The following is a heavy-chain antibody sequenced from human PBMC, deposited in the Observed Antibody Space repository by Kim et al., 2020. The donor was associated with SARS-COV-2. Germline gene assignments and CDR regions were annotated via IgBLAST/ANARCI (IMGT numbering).Heavy chain of an antibody. Sequence: GGSLRLSCAASGFTFSSYAMSWVRQAPGKGLEWVSAISGSGGSTYYADSVKGRFTISRDNSKNTLYLQMNSLRAEDTAVYYCATDCTGGVCHYYYGMDVWGQGTTVTVSS. D-gene: IGHD2-8*02. CDR2: ISGSGGST. CDR3: ATDCTGGVCHYYYGMDV. V-gene: IGHV3-23*01. CDR1: GFTFSSYA. J-gene: IGHJ6*02.